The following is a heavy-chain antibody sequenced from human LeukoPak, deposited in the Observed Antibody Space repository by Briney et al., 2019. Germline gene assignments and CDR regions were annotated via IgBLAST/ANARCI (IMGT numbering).Heavy chain of an antibody. CDR1: GFTFSSYA. Sequence: GGSLRLSCAASGFTFSSYAMSWVRQAPGKGLEWVSAISGSRSDGSTYYADSVKGRFTISRDNSKNTLHLQMNSLRAEDTAVYYCAKDSTSSADYYFDYWGQGTLVTVSS. V-gene: IGHV3-23*01. CDR2: ISGSRSDGST. J-gene: IGHJ4*02. D-gene: IGHD4/OR15-4a*01. CDR3: AKDSTSSADYYFDY.